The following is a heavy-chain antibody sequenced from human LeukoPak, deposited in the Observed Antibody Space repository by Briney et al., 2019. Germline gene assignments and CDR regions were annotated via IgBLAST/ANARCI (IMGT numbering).Heavy chain of an antibody. CDR2: ISISGSKT. Sequence: GGSLRLSCAASELDFSSHAMTWVRQAPGKGLEWVSAISISGSKTYYADSVKGRFTISRDNSKNTLYLQMNSLRAEDTAVYYCAKAPPYKKYFDYWGQGTLVTVSS. CDR3: AKAPPYKKYFDY. CDR1: ELDFSSHA. V-gene: IGHV3-23*01. J-gene: IGHJ4*02. D-gene: IGHD1-1*01.